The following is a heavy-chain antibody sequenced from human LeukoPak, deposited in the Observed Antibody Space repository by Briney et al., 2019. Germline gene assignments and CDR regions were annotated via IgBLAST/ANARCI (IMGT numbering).Heavy chain of an antibody. CDR1: GFNFRNAW. Sequence: GGSLRLSCAASGFNFRNAWMSWVRQAPGKGLEWVGRVKSKTDGGTTDYAAPVKGRFTISRDDSKNTLYLQMSGLKTDDTAVYYCTTAGPSGSYYEIVNYWGQGTLVTVSS. V-gene: IGHV3-15*01. CDR3: TTAGPSGSYYEIVNY. CDR2: VKSKTDGGTT. J-gene: IGHJ4*02. D-gene: IGHD1-26*01.